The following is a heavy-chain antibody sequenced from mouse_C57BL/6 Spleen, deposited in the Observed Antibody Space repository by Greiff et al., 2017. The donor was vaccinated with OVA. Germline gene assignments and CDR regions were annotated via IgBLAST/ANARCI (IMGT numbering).Heavy chain of an antibody. J-gene: IGHJ4*01. V-gene: IGHV1-53*01. CDR2: INPSNGGT. CDR3: AKDGAGGYAMDY. CDR1: GYTFTSYW. Sequence: QVQLQQPGTELVKPGASVKLSCKASGYTFTSYWMHWVKQRPGQGLEWIGNINPSNGGTNYNEKFKSKATLTVDKSSSTAYMQLSSLTSGDSAVYYCAKDGAGGYAMDYWGQGTSVTVSS. D-gene: IGHD1-1*02.